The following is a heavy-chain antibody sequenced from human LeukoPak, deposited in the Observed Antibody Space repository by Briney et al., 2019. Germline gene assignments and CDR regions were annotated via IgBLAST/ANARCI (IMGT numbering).Heavy chain of an antibody. CDR3: TYGSDSSQ. Sequence: PGGSLTLSCAASGFTFRCSTIHWVRQASAKGLEWVGRVRSKSNTYETGYTASVKGRFTISRDDSKNTAYLQMNSLKTEDTGIYYCTYGSDSSQWGQGTLVTVSS. CDR2: VRSKSNTYET. V-gene: IGHV3-73*01. J-gene: IGHJ4*02. D-gene: IGHD2-21*01. CDR1: GFTFRCST.